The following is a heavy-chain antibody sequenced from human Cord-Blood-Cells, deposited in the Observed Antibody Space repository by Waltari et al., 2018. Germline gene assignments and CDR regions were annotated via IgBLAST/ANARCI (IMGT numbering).Heavy chain of an antibody. Sequence: QVQLVQSGAEVKKPGSSVKVSCKASGSTFSSYTISWVRQAPGPGLEWMGTLIPILGIANYAQKFQGRVTITADKSTSTAYMELSSLRSEDTAMYYCARVPPYSNYFDYWGQGTLVTVSS. CDR3: ARVPPYSNYFDY. D-gene: IGHD4-4*01. V-gene: IGHV1-69*02. CDR1: GSTFSSYT. J-gene: IGHJ4*02. CDR2: LIPILGIA.